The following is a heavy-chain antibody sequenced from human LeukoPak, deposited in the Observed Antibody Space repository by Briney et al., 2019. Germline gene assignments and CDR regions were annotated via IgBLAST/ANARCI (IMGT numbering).Heavy chain of an antibody. D-gene: IGHD3-16*02. CDR3: ARRSYTYNWFDP. CDR2: IYYSGST. CDR1: GGSISSSSYY. Sequence: SETLSLTCTVSGGSISSSSYYWGWIRQPPGKGLEWIGSIYYSGSTYYNPSLKSRVTISVDTSKNQFSLKLSSVTAADTAVYYCARRSYTYNWFDPWGQGTLVTVSS. J-gene: IGHJ5*02. V-gene: IGHV4-39*01.